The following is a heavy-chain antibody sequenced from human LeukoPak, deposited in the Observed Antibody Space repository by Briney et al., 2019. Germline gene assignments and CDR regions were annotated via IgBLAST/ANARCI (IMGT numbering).Heavy chain of an antibody. CDR1: GGSISSYY. Sequence: PSETLSLTCTVSGGSISSYYWSWIRQPAGKGLEWIGRIYGSGSTNYNPSLRSRVSMSLETSKNQFSLKLSSVTAADTAVYYCAGHHPRNTVDFWGQGTLVTVSS. V-gene: IGHV4-4*07. J-gene: IGHJ4*02. D-gene: IGHD2/OR15-2a*01. CDR3: AGHHPRNTVDF. CDR2: IYGSGST.